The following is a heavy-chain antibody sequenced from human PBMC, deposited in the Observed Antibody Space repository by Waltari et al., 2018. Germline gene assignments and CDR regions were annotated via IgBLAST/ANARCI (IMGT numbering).Heavy chain of an antibody. CDR1: GFTFSSYS. CDR3: ARDSGSSPKGWFDP. V-gene: IGHV3-21*01. Sequence: EVQLVESGGGLVKPGGSLRLSCAASGFTFSSYSMNWVRQAPGKGLEWVSSISSSSSYIYYADSVKGRFTISRDNAKNSLYRQMNSLRAEDTAVYYCARDSGSSPKGWFDPWGQGTLVTVSS. J-gene: IGHJ5*02. CDR2: ISSSSSYI. D-gene: IGHD6-6*01.